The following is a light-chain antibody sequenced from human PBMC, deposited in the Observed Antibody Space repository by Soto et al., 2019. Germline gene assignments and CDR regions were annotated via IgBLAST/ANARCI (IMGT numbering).Light chain of an antibody. CDR3: AGWDGSLRGFV. Sequence: QSVLAQPPSASGTPGQRVTISCSGSSSNIGRDPVNWYQELPGTAPKLLIYDNNQRPSGVPDRFSGSKSGTSASLAISGLQSEDEADYFYAGWDGSLRGFVFGTGTKVTVL. CDR2: DNN. V-gene: IGLV1-44*01. J-gene: IGLJ1*01. CDR1: SSNIGRDP.